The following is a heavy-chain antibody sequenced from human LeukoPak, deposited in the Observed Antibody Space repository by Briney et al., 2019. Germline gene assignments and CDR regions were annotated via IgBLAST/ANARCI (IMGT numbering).Heavy chain of an antibody. CDR3: VKDREYSYDY. Sequence: GGSLRLSCSASGFTFTDYAMHWVRQAPGKGLEYVSTISIDGGSKYYADFVKGRFSTSRDNSKNTLHLQMSSLRAEDTAVYYCVKDREYSYDYWGQGTLVTVSS. CDR1: GFTFTDYA. CDR2: ISIDGGSK. V-gene: IGHV3-64D*06. D-gene: IGHD5-18*01. J-gene: IGHJ4*02.